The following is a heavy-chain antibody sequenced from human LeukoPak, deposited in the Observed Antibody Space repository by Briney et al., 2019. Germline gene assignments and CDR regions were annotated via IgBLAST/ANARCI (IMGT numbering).Heavy chain of an antibody. D-gene: IGHD6-13*01. CDR1: GYTFTTYF. CDR3: ARDTYTSSWYHDAFDI. J-gene: IGHJ3*02. CDR2: INPYSGGT. V-gene: IGHV1-2*02. Sequence: ASVKVSCKASGYTFTTYFMHWVRQAPGQGFEWMGWINPYSGGTDSAQKFQGRVTMTRDTSISAVYMELSRLRSDDTAVYYCARDTYTSSWYHDAFDIWGQGTMVTVSS.